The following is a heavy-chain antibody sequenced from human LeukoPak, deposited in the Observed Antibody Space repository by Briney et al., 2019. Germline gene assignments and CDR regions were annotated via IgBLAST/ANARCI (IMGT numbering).Heavy chain of an antibody. V-gene: IGHV3-23*01. D-gene: IGHD3-3*01. CDR2: ISGSGGST. CDR1: GFTFSSYA. CDR3: AKDRHDFWSGYDY. Sequence: GGSLRLSCAAPGFTFSSYAMSWVRQAPGKGLEWVSAISGSGGSTYYADSVKGRFTISRDNSKNTLYLQMNSLRAEDTAVYYCAKDRHDFWSGYDYWGQGTLVTVSS. J-gene: IGHJ4*02.